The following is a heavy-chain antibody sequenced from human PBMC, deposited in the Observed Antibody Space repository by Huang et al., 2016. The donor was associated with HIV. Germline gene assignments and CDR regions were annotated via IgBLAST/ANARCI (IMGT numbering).Heavy chain of an antibody. V-gene: IGHV4-34*02. D-gene: IGHD3-16*01. Sequence: QVQLQQWGAGLLKPLETLSLTCAVYGGSFSRYYWNWIRQSPGKGLEWIGQINHLGNTIYNPSLESRVTMSVDTSKNQFSLKRKSVTGADTAIYYCAREVMISFGGPFDPWGQGTLVTVSS. CDR2: INHLGNT. CDR3: AREVMISFGGPFDP. CDR1: GGSFSRYY. J-gene: IGHJ5*02.